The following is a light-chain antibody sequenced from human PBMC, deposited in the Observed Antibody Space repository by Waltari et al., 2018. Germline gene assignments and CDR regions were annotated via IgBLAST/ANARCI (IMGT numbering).Light chain of an antibody. V-gene: IGKV1-5*03. Sequence: IQMTHSPSTLSASVGDRVTITCRASQSIDNWLAWYQQKPGKAPKLLIYKASALESGVPSRFSGRGSGTEFTLTISSLQPDDFATYFCQHYNAFSPWTFGQGTRVEV. J-gene: IGKJ1*01. CDR2: KAS. CDR1: QSIDNW. CDR3: QHYNAFSPWT.